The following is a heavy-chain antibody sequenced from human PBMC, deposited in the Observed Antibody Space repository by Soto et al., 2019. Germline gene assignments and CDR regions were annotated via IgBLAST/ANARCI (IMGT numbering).Heavy chain of an antibody. J-gene: IGHJ4*02. CDR2: IFQSGST. CDR1: GASISSSNC. Sequence: PSETLSLTCTISGASISSSNCWNWVRQPPGKGLEWIGEIFQSGSTNYNPSLKSRVTISMDKPKNQFSLKLSSVTGADTAVYYCARHRDYYGSGSPYDFDYWGQGTLVTVSS. V-gene: IGHV4-4*02. D-gene: IGHD3-10*01. CDR3: ARHRDYYGSGSPYDFDY.